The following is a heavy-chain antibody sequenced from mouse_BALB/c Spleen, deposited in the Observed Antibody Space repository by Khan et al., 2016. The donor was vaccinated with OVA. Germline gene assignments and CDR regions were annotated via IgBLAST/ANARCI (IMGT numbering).Heavy chain of an antibody. J-gene: IGHJ2*01. CDR2: ISYSGNT. V-gene: IGHV3-2*02. CDR3: ARMYVGDFDY. D-gene: IGHD2-10*02. Sequence: EVKLLESGPGLVKPSQSLSLTCTVTGYSITSDYAWNWIRQFPGNKLEWMGYISYSGNTKYNPSLKSRISITRDTSENHFFLQFNSVTIEDTATYYCARMYVGDFDYWGKGTTLTVSS. CDR1: GYSITSDYA.